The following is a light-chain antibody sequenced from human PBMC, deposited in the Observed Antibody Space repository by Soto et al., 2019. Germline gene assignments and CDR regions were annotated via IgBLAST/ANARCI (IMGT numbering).Light chain of an antibody. J-gene: IGKJ5*01. V-gene: IGKV3-20*01. CDR3: QQYDDSIT. CDR2: GTS. CDR1: QSVRNNY. Sequence: EIVLTQSPDTLSLSPGESATLSCRASQSVRNNYLAWYQQKPGRAPRLLIYGTSNRATGIPDRFSGSGSGTDFTLSISRLEPEDFAVFYCQQYDDSITFGQGTRLE.